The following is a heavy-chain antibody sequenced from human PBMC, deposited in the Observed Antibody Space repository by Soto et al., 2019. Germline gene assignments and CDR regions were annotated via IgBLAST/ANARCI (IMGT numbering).Heavy chain of an antibody. D-gene: IGHD2-2*01. J-gene: IGHJ4*02. CDR3: ARAWVRYCSSVSCPGDY. CDR1: GYTFTGFY. CDR2: ISPSDGST. V-gene: IGHV1-46*01. Sequence: QVQLVQSGAEVKKPGASVKVSCQASGYTFTGFYMHWVRQAPGQGLEWMGIISPSDGSTSYAQNCQGRVTMTRDTSTRTAYMELSSLRSEDTALYYCARAWVRYCSSVSCPGDYWGQGTLVTVSS.